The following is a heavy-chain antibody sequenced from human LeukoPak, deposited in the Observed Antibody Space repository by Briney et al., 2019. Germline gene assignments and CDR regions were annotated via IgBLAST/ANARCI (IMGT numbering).Heavy chain of an antibody. CDR1: GRSISSSSYY. D-gene: IGHD2-2*01. J-gene: IGHJ2*01. CDR3: ARRAYCSSTSCYGNWYFDL. CDR2: IYYSGST. V-gene: IGHV4-39*01. Sequence: SETLSLTCTVSGRSISSSSYYWGWIRQPPGKGLEWIGSIYYSGSTYYNPSLKSRVTISVDTSKNQFSLKLSSVTAADTAVYYCARRAYCSSTSCYGNWYFDLWGRGALVTVSS.